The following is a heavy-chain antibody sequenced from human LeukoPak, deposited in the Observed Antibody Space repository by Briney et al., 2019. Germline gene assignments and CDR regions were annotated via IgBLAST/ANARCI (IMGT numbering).Heavy chain of an antibody. CDR2: IRYDGSNK. CDR1: GFTFSSYG. V-gene: IGHV3-30*02. J-gene: IGHJ4*02. D-gene: IGHD5-12*01. Sequence: PGRSLRLSCAASGFTFSSYGMHWVRQAPGKGLEWVAFIRYDGSNKYYADSVKGRFTISRDNSKNTLYLQMNSLRAEDTAVYYCAKDPTPPPYIVATIMDDYWGQGTLVTVSS. CDR3: AKDPTPPPYIVATIMDDY.